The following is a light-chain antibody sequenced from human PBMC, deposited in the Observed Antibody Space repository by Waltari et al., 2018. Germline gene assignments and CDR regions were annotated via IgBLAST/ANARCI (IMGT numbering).Light chain of an antibody. J-gene: IGKJ4*01. V-gene: IGKV3-11*01. Sequence: DIVLTQSPATLSLSPGDRATLSCRASQSVSTYLAWYQQRPGQPPRLLIYDSSFRATGIPARFSGSGSETDFTLTISSLEPEDFAVYYCQQRYKWPLTFGGGSKVEI. CDR3: QQRYKWPLT. CDR1: QSVSTY. CDR2: DSS.